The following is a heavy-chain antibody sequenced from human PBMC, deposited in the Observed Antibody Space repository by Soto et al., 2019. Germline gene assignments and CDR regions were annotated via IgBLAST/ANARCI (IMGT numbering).Heavy chain of an antibody. CDR1: GFTFSSYA. J-gene: IGHJ4*02. D-gene: IGHD3-16*02. CDR3: AKIPYDYIWGSYRYTCFFAY. CDR2: ISGSGGST. Sequence: GGSLRLSCAASGFTFSSYAMSWVRQAPGKVLEWVSAISGSGGSTYYADSVKGRFTISRDNSKNTLYLQMNSLRAEDTAVYYCAKIPYDYIWGSYRYTCFFAYGGQGTLVTVPS. V-gene: IGHV3-23*01.